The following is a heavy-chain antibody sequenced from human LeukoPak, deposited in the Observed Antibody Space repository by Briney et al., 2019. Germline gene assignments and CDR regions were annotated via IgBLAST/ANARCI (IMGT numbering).Heavy chain of an antibody. CDR1: GFTFSSYS. CDR3: ARAVLARLVDY. Sequence: GGSLRLSCAASGFTFSSYSMNWVRQAPGKGLEWFSSISSSSSYIYYADSVKGRFTISRDNAKNSLYLQMNSLRAEDTAVYYCARAVLARLVDYWGQGTLVTVSS. J-gene: IGHJ4*02. D-gene: IGHD4/OR15-4a*01. V-gene: IGHV3-21*01. CDR2: ISSSSSYI.